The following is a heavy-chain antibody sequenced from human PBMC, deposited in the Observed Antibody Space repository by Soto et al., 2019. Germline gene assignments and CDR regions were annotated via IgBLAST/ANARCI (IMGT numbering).Heavy chain of an antibody. Sequence: GGSLRLSCAASGFSFGVSALQWVRQASRKGLEWLGRIGSRGETYATTYAASVKGRFTVSRDDSKKTAYLQMNSLESEDTAVDYCSRDHSDWFFNWGRGTLVTVSS. CDR1: GFSFGVSA. CDR3: SRDHSDWFFN. V-gene: IGHV3-73*01. J-gene: IGHJ4*02. D-gene: IGHD3-9*01. CDR2: IGSRGETYAT.